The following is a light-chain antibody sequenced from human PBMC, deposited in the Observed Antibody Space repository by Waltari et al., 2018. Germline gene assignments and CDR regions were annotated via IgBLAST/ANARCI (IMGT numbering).Light chain of an antibody. CDR3: SSYAGSSTFWV. CDR1: TSDVGGYSL. J-gene: IGLJ3*02. CDR2: QVN. V-gene: IGLV2-23*02. Sequence: QSALTQPASVSGSPGQSITISCTGTTSDVGGYSLVSWYQQHPGKAPKLMIYQVNKRPSGVSNRFSGSKSGSTASLTISGLEAEDESDYYCSSYAGSSTFWVFGGGTKLTVL.